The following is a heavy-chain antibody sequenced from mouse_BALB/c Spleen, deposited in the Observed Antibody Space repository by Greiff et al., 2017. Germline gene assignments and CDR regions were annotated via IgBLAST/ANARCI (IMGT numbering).Heavy chain of an antibody. D-gene: IGHD2-3*01. CDR3: ARSPDGYYDYFDY. V-gene: IGHV14-3*02. CDR2: IDPANGNT. Sequence: EVQLQESGAELVKPGASVKLSCTASGFNIKDTYMHWVKQRPEQGLEWIGRIDPANGNTKYDPKFQGKATITADTSSNTAYLQLSSLTSEDTAVYYCARSPDGYYDYFDYWGQGTTLTVSS. CDR1: GFNIKDTY. J-gene: IGHJ2*01.